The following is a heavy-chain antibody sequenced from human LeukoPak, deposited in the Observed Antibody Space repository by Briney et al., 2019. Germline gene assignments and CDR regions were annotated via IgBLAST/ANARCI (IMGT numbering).Heavy chain of an antibody. CDR2: ISGSGGST. Sequence: GGSLRLSCAASGFTFSSYAMSWVRQAPGKGLEWVSAISGSGGSTYYADSVKGRFTISRDNSKNTLYLQMNSLRAEDAAVYYCAKDRYGSGSYMPNDYWGQGTLVTVSS. D-gene: IGHD3-10*01. CDR1: GFTFSSYA. CDR3: AKDRYGSGSYMPNDY. J-gene: IGHJ4*02. V-gene: IGHV3-23*01.